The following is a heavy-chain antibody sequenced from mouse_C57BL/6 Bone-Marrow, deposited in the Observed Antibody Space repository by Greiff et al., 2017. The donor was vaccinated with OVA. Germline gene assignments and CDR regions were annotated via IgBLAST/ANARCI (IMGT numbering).Heavy chain of an antibody. V-gene: IGHV7-1*01. Sequence: DVQLVESGGGLVQSGRSLRLSCATSGFTFSAFYMEWVRQAPGKGLEWIAASRNKANDYTTEYSASVKGRFIVSRDTSQSILYLQMNALRAEDTAIYYCARDGYYDAMDYWGQGTSVTVSS. CDR3: ARDGYYDAMDY. CDR2: SRNKANDYTT. J-gene: IGHJ4*01. CDR1: GFTFSAFY.